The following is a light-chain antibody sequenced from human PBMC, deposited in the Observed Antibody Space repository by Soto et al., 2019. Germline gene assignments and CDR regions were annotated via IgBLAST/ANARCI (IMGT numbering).Light chain of an antibody. CDR2: GAS. CDR1: QSVGRDY. J-gene: IGKJ5*01. V-gene: IGKV3-20*01. Sequence: EFVLTQSPDTLSVSPGDRATLSCRASQSVGRDYLAWYQQKPGQAPRLLIHGASNRATGIPDRFSGSGSGTDFTLSISRLEPEDFALYYCQQYAKSPITFGQGTRLEIK. CDR3: QQYAKSPIT.